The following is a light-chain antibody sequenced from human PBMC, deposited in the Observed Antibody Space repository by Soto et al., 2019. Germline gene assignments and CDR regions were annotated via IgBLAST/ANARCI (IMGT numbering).Light chain of an antibody. CDR3: QQYYSYPRT. Sequence: DVQMTQSPSSLSASVGDRVTITCQAGQDINKNLIWYQQKPGKAPKLLIYDASDLETGVPSRFSGSGSGTGFTFTISSLQPEDFATYYCQQYYSYPRTFGQGTRLEI. V-gene: IGKV1-33*01. CDR1: QDINKN. CDR2: DAS. J-gene: IGKJ5*01.